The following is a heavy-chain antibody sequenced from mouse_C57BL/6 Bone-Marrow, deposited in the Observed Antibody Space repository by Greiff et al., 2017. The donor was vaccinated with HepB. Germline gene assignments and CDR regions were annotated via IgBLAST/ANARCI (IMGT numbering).Heavy chain of an antibody. V-gene: IGHV1-61*01. CDR2: IYPSDSET. D-gene: IGHD2-1*01. J-gene: IGHJ4*01. CDR1: GYTFTSYW. CDR3: ARGGNYEGDY. Sequence: VQLQQPGAELVRPGSSVKLSCKASGYTFTSYWMDWVKQRPGQGLEWIGNIYPSDSETHYNQKFKDKATLTVDKSSSTAYMQLSSLTSEDSAVYYCARGGNYEGDYWGQGTSVTVSS.